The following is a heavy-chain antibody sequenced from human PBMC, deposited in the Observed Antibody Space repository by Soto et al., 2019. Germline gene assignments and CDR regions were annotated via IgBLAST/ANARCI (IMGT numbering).Heavy chain of an antibody. CDR2: ISAYNGNT. Sequence: ASVKVSCKASGYTFTSYGISWVRQAPGQGLEWMGWISAYNGNTNYAQKLQGRVTMTTDTSTSTAYMELRSLRSDDTAVYYCARDFDYLGYCSSTSCSRPNPYYWGQGTLVTVSS. V-gene: IGHV1-18*01. J-gene: IGHJ4*02. CDR1: GYTFTSYG. CDR3: ARDFDYLGYCSSTSCSRPNPYY. D-gene: IGHD2-2*01.